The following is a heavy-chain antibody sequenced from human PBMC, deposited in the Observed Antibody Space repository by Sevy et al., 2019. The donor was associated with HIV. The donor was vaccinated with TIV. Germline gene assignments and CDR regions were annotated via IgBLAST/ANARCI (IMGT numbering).Heavy chain of an antibody. V-gene: IGHV5-51*01. CDR2: IYPGDSDT. Sequence: GESLKISCKGSGYSFTSYWIGWVRQLPGKGLEWMGIIYPGDSDTRYSPSFQGQVTISADKSISTAYLQWSSLKASDTAMYYCARFSYLRFLDWSLPHGYYGMDVWGQGTTVTVSS. D-gene: IGHD3-3*01. CDR3: ARFSYLRFLDWSLPHGYYGMDV. J-gene: IGHJ6*02. CDR1: GYSFTSYW.